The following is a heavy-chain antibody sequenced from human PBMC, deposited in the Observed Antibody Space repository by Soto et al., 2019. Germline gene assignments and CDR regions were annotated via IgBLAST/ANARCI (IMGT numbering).Heavy chain of an antibody. V-gene: IGHV4-34*01. CDR3: ARNGATPGDTYYYYYYMDV. Sequence: SETLSLTCAVYGGSFSGYYWSWIRQPPGKGLEWIGEINHSGSTNYNPSLKSRVTISVDASKNQFSLKLSSVTAADTAVYYCARNGATPGDTYYYYYYMDVWGKGTTVTVSS. J-gene: IGHJ6*03. CDR1: GGSFSGYY. CDR2: INHSGST. D-gene: IGHD1-26*01.